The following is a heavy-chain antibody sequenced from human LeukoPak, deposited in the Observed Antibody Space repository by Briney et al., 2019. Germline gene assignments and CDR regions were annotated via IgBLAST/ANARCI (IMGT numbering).Heavy chain of an antibody. Sequence: SETLSLTCTVSGGSISSGGYYWSWIRQPPGKGLEWIGEINHSGSTNYNPSLKSRVTISVDTSKNQFSLKLSSVTAADTAVYYCARATYYYDSSAHGGAFDIWGQGTMVTVSS. J-gene: IGHJ3*02. CDR3: ARATYYYDSSAHGGAFDI. V-gene: IGHV4-39*07. CDR1: GGSISSGGYY. D-gene: IGHD3-22*01. CDR2: INHSGST.